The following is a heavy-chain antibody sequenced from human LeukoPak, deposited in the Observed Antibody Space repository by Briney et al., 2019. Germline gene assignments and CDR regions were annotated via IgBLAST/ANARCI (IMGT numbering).Heavy chain of an antibody. D-gene: IGHD3-10*01. CDR1: GGSISSYY. Sequence: PSETLSLTCTVSGGSISSYYWSWIRQPPGKGLERIGYIYYSGSTNYNPSLKSRVTISVDTSKNQFSLKLSSVTAADTAVYYCARFTGSYKLDYWGQGTLVTVSS. V-gene: IGHV4-59*01. CDR3: ARFTGSYKLDY. J-gene: IGHJ4*02. CDR2: IYYSGST.